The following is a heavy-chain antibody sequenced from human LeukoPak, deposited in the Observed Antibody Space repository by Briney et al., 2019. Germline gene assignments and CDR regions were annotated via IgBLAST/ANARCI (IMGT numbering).Heavy chain of an antibody. V-gene: IGHV3-20*04. J-gene: IGHJ3*02. CDR1: GFTFDDYG. CDR3: AKDGGSDPDSFDI. CDR2: INWNGGGT. Sequence: GGSLRLSCAASGFTFDDYGMSWVRQAPGKGLEWVSGINWNGGGTGYADSVKGRFTISRDNAKNSLYLQMNSLRAEDTAVYYCAKDGGSDPDSFDIWGQGTMVTVSS. D-gene: IGHD2-15*01.